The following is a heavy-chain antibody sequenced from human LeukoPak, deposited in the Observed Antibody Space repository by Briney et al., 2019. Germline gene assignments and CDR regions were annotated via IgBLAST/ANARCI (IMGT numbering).Heavy chain of an antibody. CDR1: GFTFSSYD. J-gene: IGHJ4*02. V-gene: IGHV3-23*01. CDR3: AKDRLAVAGTVRVYDY. Sequence: GGSLRLSCAASGFTFSSYDMSWVRQAPGKGLEWVSSIGGGGDSTYFADSAKGRFTISRDNSKNTLYLQMNSLRADDTAVYYCAKDRLAVAGTVRVYDYWGQGTLVTVSS. CDR2: IGGGGDST. D-gene: IGHD6-19*01.